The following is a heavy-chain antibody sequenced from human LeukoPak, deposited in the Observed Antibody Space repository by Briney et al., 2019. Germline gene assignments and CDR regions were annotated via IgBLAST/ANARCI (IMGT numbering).Heavy chain of an antibody. Sequence: ASVKVSCKASGYTFTGYYMHWVRQAPGQGLEWMGRINPNSGGTNYAQKFQGRVTMTRDTSISTAYMELSRLRSDDTAVYYCANSRGYSYGYYFDYWGQGTLVTVSS. CDR3: ANSRGYSYGYYFDY. CDR2: INPNSGGT. D-gene: IGHD5-18*01. CDR1: GYTFTGYY. V-gene: IGHV1-2*06. J-gene: IGHJ4*02.